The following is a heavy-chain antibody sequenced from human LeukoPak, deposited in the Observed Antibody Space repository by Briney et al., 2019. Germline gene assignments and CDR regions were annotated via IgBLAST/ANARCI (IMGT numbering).Heavy chain of an antibody. Sequence: PGGSLRLSRAASGFTFSSYGMHWVRQAPGKGLEWVAVISYDGSNKYYADSVKGRFTISRDNAKNSLYLQMNSLRAEDTAVYYCARDSSYYAFDYWGQGTLVTVSS. CDR3: ARDSSYYAFDY. CDR1: GFTFSSYG. CDR2: ISYDGSNK. D-gene: IGHD3-10*01. V-gene: IGHV3-30*03. J-gene: IGHJ4*02.